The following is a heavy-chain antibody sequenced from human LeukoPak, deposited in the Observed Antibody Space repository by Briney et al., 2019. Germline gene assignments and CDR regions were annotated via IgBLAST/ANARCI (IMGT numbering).Heavy chain of an antibody. J-gene: IGHJ4*02. Sequence: PGGSLRLSCAASGFTFSSYSMNWVRQAPGKGLEWVSSISSSSSYIYYADSVKGRFTISRDNAKNSLYLQMNSLRAEDTAVYYCASWNPAMVSRGYWGQGTLVTVSS. D-gene: IGHD5-18*01. CDR3: ASWNPAMVSRGY. CDR1: GFTFSSYS. CDR2: ISSSSSYI. V-gene: IGHV3-21*01.